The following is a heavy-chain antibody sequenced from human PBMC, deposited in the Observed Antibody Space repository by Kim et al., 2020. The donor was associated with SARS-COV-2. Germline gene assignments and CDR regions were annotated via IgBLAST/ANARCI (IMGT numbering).Heavy chain of an antibody. V-gene: IGHV3-15*01. CDR3: TSQLRSIRFLEWLYLDY. CDR1: GFTFSNAW. CDR2: IKSKTDGGTT. J-gene: IGHJ4*02. Sequence: GGSLRLSCAASGFTFSNAWMSWVRQAPGKGLEWVGRIKSKTDGGTTDYAAPVKGRFTISRDDSKNTLYLQMNSLKTEDTAVYYCTSQLRSIRFLEWLYLDYWGQGTLVTVSS. D-gene: IGHD3-3*01.